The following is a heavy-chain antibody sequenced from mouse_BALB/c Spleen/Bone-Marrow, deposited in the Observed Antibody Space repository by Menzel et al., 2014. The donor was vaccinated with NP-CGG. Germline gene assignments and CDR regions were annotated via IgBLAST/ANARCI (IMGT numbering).Heavy chain of an antibody. Sequence: EVQLVESGGGLVKPGGSLKLSCAASGFAFSGYDTSWVRQTPEKRLEWVAYISSGGSNTYYPDTVKGRFTISRDNAKNTLYLQMNSLKSEDTAMYYCARQRGYAYAMDYWGQGTSVTVSS. CDR2: ISSGGSNT. J-gene: IGHJ4*01. CDR1: GFAFSGYD. D-gene: IGHD2-2*01. CDR3: ARQRGYAYAMDY. V-gene: IGHV5-12-1*01.